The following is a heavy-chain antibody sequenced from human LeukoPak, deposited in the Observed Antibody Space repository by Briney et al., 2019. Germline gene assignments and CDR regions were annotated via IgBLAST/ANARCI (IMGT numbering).Heavy chain of an antibody. CDR2: ISGGGSST. V-gene: IGHV3-23*01. D-gene: IGHD3-22*01. Sequence: GGSLRLSCTASGFRFSNYAMNWVRQAPGKGLEWVSVISGGGSSTNYADSVKGRFTISRENSKNTLYLQMDSLRAEDTAVYYCAHTDSYYFDSGMVSWGQGALVTVSS. CDR3: AHTDSYYFDSGMVS. CDR1: GFRFSNYA. J-gene: IGHJ5*02.